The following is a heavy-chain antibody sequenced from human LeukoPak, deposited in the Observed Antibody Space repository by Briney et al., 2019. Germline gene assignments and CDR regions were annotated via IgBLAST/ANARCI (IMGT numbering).Heavy chain of an antibody. V-gene: IGHV3-7*01. CDR1: RFTFSDYW. Sequence: GGSLRLSCAASRFTFSDYWISWVRQAPGKGLAWVANIKQDGSQKFYVDSVKGRFTISRDNAKNSLYLQMNSLRAEDTAVYYCARFIGYNNNVPRFDPWGQGTLVTVSS. CDR3: ARFIGYNNNVPRFDP. CDR2: IKQDGSQK. J-gene: IGHJ5*02. D-gene: IGHD5-24*01.